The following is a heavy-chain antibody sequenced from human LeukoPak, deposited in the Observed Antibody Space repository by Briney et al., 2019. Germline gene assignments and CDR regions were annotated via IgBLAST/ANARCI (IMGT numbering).Heavy chain of an antibody. D-gene: IGHD3-10*01. CDR2: INHSGST. J-gene: IGHJ3*02. CDR3: ARGRRLLWFGESAAFDI. Sequence: SETLSLTCAVYGGSFSGYYWSWIRRPPGKGLEWIGEINHSGSTNYNPSLKSRVTISVDTSKNQFSLKLSSVTAADTAVYYCARGRRLLWFGESAAFDIWGQGTMVTVSS. V-gene: IGHV4-34*01. CDR1: GGSFSGYY.